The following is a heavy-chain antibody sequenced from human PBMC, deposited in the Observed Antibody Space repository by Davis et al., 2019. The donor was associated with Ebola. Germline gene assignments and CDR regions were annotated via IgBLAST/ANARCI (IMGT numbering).Heavy chain of an antibody. CDR3: AKDRRATIKSYGMDV. CDR2: ISYDGSNK. D-gene: IGHD5-24*01. CDR1: GFTFSSYG. J-gene: IGHJ6*02. Sequence: PGGSLRLSCAASGFTFSSYGMHWVRQAPGKGLEWVAVISYDGSNKYYADSVKGRFTISRDNSKNTLYLQMNSLRAEDTAVYYCAKDRRATIKSYGMDVWGQGTTVTVSS. V-gene: IGHV3-30*18.